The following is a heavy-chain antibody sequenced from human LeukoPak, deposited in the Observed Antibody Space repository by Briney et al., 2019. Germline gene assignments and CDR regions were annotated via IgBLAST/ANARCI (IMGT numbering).Heavy chain of an antibody. CDR1: GGSFSGYY. CDR3: ARGGIAVAGTDY. Sequence: SETLSLTCAVYGGSFSGYYWSWIRQPPGKGLEWIGEINHSGSTNYNPSLKSRVTISVNTSKNQFSLKLSSVTAADTAVYYYARGGIAVAGTDYWGQGTLVTVSS. J-gene: IGHJ4*02. D-gene: IGHD6-19*01. CDR2: INHSGST. V-gene: IGHV4-34*01.